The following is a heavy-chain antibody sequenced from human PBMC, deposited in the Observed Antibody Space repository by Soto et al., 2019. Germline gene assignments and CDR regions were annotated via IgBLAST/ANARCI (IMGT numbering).Heavy chain of an antibody. CDR1: GGSFSGYY. J-gene: IGHJ4*02. CDR2: INHSGST. Sequence: QVQLQQWGAGLLKPSETLSLTCAVYGGSFSGYYWSWIRQPPGKGLEWIGEINHSGSTNYNPSLKSRVTISVDTSKNQFSLKLSSVTAADTAVYYCARGIGISGLGRLFDYWGQGTLVTVSS. V-gene: IGHV4-34*01. CDR3: ARGIGISGLGRLFDY. D-gene: IGHD6-19*01.